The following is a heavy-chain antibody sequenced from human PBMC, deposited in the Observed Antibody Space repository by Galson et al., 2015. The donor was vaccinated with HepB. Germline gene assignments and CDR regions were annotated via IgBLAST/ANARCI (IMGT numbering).Heavy chain of an antibody. D-gene: IGHD2-15*01. CDR2: IKQDGSEK. CDR1: GFTFSSYW. CDR3: ERSGVAATSWFDP. V-gene: IGHV3-7*03. Sequence: SLRLSCAAYGFTFSSYWMSWVRQAPGKGLEWVANIKQDGSEKYYVDSVKGRFTISRDNAKNSLYLQMNSLRAEETAVYYCERSGVAATSWFDPWCQGTLVTVSS. J-gene: IGHJ5*02.